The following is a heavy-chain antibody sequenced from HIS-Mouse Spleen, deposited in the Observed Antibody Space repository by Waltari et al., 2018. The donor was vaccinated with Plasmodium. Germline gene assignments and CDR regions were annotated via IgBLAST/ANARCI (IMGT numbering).Heavy chain of an antibody. D-gene: IGHD6-13*01. V-gene: IGHV1-2*02. CDR2: INPNSGGT. CDR3: ARVLGYKAAAGTFVEYFQH. J-gene: IGHJ1*01. CDR1: GYPFTAYY. Sequence: QVQLVQSGAEVKKPGASVKVSCTPSGYPFTAYYMHWVRQAPGQGLEWMGWINPNSGGTNYAQKFQGRVTMTRDTSISTAYMELSRLRSDDTAVYYCARVLGYKAAAGTFVEYFQHWGQGTLVTVSS.